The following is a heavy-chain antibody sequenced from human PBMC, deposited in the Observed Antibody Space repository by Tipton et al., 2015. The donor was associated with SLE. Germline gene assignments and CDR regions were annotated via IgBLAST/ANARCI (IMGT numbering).Heavy chain of an antibody. V-gene: IGHV1-2*04. CDR3: ARGKYYGSSSYQKGPSPGGFDI. D-gene: IGHD3-10*01. CDR2: INPNTGGT. J-gene: IGHJ3*02. CDR1: GYTFTGYF. Sequence: QLVQSGAEVKKPGASVKVSCKASGYTFTGYFMHWVRQAPGQGLEWMGRINPNTGGTKYGQKFQGWVTISVDTSKDQFSLRLTSLTAADTAVYFCARGKYYGSSSYQKGPSPGGFDIWGQGTMVAVSS.